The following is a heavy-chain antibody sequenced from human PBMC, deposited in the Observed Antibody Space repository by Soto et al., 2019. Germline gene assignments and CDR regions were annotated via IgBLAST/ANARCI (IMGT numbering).Heavy chain of an antibody. CDR2: IVPLFGTT. D-gene: IGHD6-6*01. J-gene: IGHJ3*02. Sequence: QVQLVQSGAEVKKPGSSVKVSCKASGGTFSSYTFSWVRQAPGQGLEWMGGIVPLFGTTNDAKSFQGRVTISADESTSTVYMELSSLRSEDSAMYYCARDGDVTSTRPRGALDIWGQGTVITVSS. CDR1: GGTFSSYT. V-gene: IGHV1-69*01. CDR3: ARDGDVTSTRPRGALDI.